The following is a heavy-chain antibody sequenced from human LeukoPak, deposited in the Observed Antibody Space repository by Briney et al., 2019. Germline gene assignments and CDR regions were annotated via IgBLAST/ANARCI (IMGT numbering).Heavy chain of an antibody. Sequence: SETLSLTCTVSGGSISSSSYYWGWIRQPPGKGLEWIGSIYYSGSTYYNPSLKSRVTISVDTSKNQFSLKLSSVTAADTAVYHCASEGTIAVAGTGLFDYWGQGTLVTVSS. D-gene: IGHD6-19*01. V-gene: IGHV4-39*01. CDR2: IYYSGST. CDR3: ASEGTIAVAGTGLFDY. CDR1: GGSISSSSYY. J-gene: IGHJ4*02.